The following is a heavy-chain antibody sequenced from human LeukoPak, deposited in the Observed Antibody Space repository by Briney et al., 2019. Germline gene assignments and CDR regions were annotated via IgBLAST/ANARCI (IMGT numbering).Heavy chain of an antibody. J-gene: IGHJ6*02. CDR1: GGTFSSYA. V-gene: IGHV1-69*04. Sequence: GSSVKVSCKASGGTFSSYAISWVRQAPGQGLEWMGRTIPILGIANYAQKFQGRVTITADKSTSTAYMELSSLRSEDTAVYYCASLTGGPYYYYGMDVWGQGTTVTVSS. D-gene: IGHD3-10*01. CDR2: TIPILGIA. CDR3: ASLTGGPYYYYGMDV.